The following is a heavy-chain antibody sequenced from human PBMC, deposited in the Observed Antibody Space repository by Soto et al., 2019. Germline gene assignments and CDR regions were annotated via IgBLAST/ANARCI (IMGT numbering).Heavy chain of an antibody. J-gene: IGHJ2*01. CDR3: ARHVEVAGTGWYFDL. CDR1: GYSFSSYW. CDR2: IYPGDSDT. Sequence: EVQLVQSGAEVKKPGESLKISCKGYGYSFSSYWIGWVRQMPGKGLEWMGIIYPGDSDTRYSPSFQGQVTISADKPISTAYLQWSSLKASDTSMSYCARHVEVAGTGWYFDLWGRGTLVTVSS. D-gene: IGHD6-19*01. V-gene: IGHV5-51*01.